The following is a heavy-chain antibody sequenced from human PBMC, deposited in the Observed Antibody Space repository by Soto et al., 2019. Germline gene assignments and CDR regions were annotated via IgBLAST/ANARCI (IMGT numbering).Heavy chain of an antibody. V-gene: IGHV1-18*01. J-gene: IGHJ4*02. CDR1: GYTFTSYG. CDR3: ARGGNSLSPVYSSSLRFDY. Sequence: QVQLVQSGAEVKKPGASVKVSCKASGYTFTSYGISWVRQAPGQGLEWMGWSSAYNGNTNYAQKRQGRVTMTTDTSTSPAYMELRSLRSDDTAVYYCARGGNSLSPVYSSSLRFDYWGQGTLVTVSS. D-gene: IGHD6-13*01. CDR2: SSAYNGNT.